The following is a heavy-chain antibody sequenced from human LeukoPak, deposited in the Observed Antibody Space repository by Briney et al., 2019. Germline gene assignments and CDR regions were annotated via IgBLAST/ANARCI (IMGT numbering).Heavy chain of an antibody. CDR3: ARVGHYYNYFDP. D-gene: IGHD4-17*01. CDR2: VDLDGSEK. CDR1: GISIRQSW. Sequence: GSLRLSCEASGISIRQSWMSWVRQTPGKGLEWVANVDLDGSEKYYMDSVKGRFTISKDNAKNSLSLQMNSLRVEDTAVYYCARVGHYYNYFDPWGQGTLVTVSS. J-gene: IGHJ5*02. V-gene: IGHV3-7*01.